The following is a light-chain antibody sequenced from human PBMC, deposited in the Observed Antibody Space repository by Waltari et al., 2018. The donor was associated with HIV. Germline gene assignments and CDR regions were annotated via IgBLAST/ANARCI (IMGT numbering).Light chain of an antibody. J-gene: IGLJ2*01. V-gene: IGLV2-8*01. CDR3: SSYTGSDNLV. CDR2: GVS. Sequence: QSALTQPPSASGSPGQSVTISCTGTSSDVGGYNYVSWYQQHPGKAPKLMIYGVSKRPSWVSECFSGSGSGNTASLTVSGLQAEDEADYYCSSYTGSDNLVFGGGTKLTVL. CDR1: SSDVGGYNY.